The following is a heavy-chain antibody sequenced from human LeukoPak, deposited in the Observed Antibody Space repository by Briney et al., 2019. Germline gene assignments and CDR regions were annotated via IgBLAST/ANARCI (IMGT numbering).Heavy chain of an antibody. CDR2: IYYSGST. J-gene: IGHJ4*02. Sequence: TTSETLSLTCTVSGGSTSSSSYCGGWIRQPPGKGLEWIGSIYYSGSTYYNPSLKSRVTISVDTSKNQFSLKLSSVTAADTAVYYCAKPSSSWYSPFDYWGQGALVTVSS. V-gene: IGHV4-39*01. CDR3: AKPSSSWYSPFDY. CDR1: GGSTSSSSYC. D-gene: IGHD6-13*01.